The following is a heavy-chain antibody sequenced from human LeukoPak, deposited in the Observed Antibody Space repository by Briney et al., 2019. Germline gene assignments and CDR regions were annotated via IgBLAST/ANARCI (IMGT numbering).Heavy chain of an antibody. CDR3: VRQIVGATFGFDY. J-gene: IGHJ4*02. D-gene: IGHD1-26*01. CDR1: GGTFIKYT. Sequence: ASVKVSCKASGGTFIKYTISWVRQRPGQGLEWMGGITPLFGTANYAQKFQGRVTITADESASTAYMELSSLRSEDTAVYYCVRQIVGATFGFDYWGQGTLVTVSS. CDR2: ITPLFGTA. V-gene: IGHV1-69*13.